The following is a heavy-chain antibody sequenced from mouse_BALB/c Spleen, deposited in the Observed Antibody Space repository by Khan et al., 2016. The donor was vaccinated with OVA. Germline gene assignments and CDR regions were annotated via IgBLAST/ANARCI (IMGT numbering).Heavy chain of an antibody. CDR2: INPHIGET. V-gene: IGHV1-20*02. Sequence: MQLEESGPELVKPGASVKISCKASGYSFTGYFMNWVMQSHGKSLEWIGRINPHIGETFYNQKFKAKATLTVDESSSTSHVELRSLASEDSAVYYCARSYGSDFDYWGQGTTLTVSS. CDR3: ARSYGSDFDY. D-gene: IGHD1-1*01. CDR1: GYSFTGYF. J-gene: IGHJ2*01.